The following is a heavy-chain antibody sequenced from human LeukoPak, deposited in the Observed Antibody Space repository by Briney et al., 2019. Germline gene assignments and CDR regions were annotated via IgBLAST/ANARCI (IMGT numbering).Heavy chain of an antibody. CDR2: INTNTGKA. CDR1: GYTFTGYY. Sequence: ASVKVSCKASGYTFTGYYMHWVRQAPGQGLEWMGWINTNTGKASYAQGFTGRFVFSLDTSVSTTFLQISSLKAEDTAVYYCARELKVGAFDLWGQGTMVTVSS. J-gene: IGHJ3*01. CDR3: ARELKVGAFDL. D-gene: IGHD3-22*01. V-gene: IGHV7-4-1*02.